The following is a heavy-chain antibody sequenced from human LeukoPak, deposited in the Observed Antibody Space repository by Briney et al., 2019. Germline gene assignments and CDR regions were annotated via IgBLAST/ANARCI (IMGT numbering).Heavy chain of an antibody. V-gene: IGHV4-34*01. CDR2: INHSGGT. J-gene: IGHJ5*02. CDR1: GGSFSGYY. CDR3: ARGQYSSSWYGVFWFDP. Sequence: SETLSLTCAVYGGSFSGYYWSWIRQPPGKGLEWIGEINHSGGTNYNPSLKSRVTISVDTSKNQFSLKLSSVTAADTAVYYCARGQYSSSWYGVFWFDPWGQGTLVTVSS. D-gene: IGHD6-13*01.